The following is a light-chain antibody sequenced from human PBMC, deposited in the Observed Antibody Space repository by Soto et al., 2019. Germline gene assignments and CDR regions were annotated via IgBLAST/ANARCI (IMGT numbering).Light chain of an antibody. Sequence: EIVLTQSPATLSLSPGERATLSCRASQSVSSYLAWYQQKPGQAPRLLIYDASNRATGIPARFSGSGSGTDFTLTISILETEDFAVYYCQQRSNWPPSITFGQGTRLEIK. CDR2: DAS. CDR1: QSVSSY. J-gene: IGKJ5*01. CDR3: QQRSNWPPSIT. V-gene: IGKV3-11*01.